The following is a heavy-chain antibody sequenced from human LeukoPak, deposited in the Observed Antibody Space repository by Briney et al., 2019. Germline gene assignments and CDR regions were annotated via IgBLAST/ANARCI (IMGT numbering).Heavy chain of an antibody. V-gene: IGHV3-21*01. CDR3: ARDRGAYYYDSSGYYDFDY. J-gene: IGHJ4*02. D-gene: IGHD3-22*01. CDR1: EFTFSSYG. Sequence: GGSLRLSCAASEFTFSSYGMTWVRQAPGKGLEWVSSISSSSSYVYYADSVKGRFTISRDNAKNSLYLQMNSLRAEDTAMYYCARDRGAYYYDSSGYYDFDYWGQGTLVTVSS. CDR2: ISSSSSYV.